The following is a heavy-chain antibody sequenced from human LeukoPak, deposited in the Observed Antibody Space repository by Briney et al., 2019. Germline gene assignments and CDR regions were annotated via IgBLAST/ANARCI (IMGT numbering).Heavy chain of an antibody. CDR3: ARDLAGPPQEAFDI. J-gene: IGHJ3*02. Sequence: PGGSLRLSCAASGFTFSSYWMSWVPQAPGKGLEWVASVKQDGSDKYSVDSVKGRFTISRDNAKNSLYLQMNSLRAEDTAVYYCARDLAGPPQEAFDIWGQATMVTVSS. CDR1: GFTFSSYW. V-gene: IGHV3-7*01. CDR2: VKQDGSDK.